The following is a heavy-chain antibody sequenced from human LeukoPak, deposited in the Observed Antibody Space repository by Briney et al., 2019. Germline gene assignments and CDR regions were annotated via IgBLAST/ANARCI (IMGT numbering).Heavy chain of an antibody. CDR1: AFTFSSFA. J-gene: IGHJ4*02. CDR3: AKDRLYCGGDCYTPDFDY. CDR2: ISVSGGST. Sequence: GGSRRLSCAAAAFTFSSFAMGWVRQAQGKGLEWVSAISVSGGSTYYADSVKGRFTYPDSVKGRFTISRDNSKNTLYLQMNSLRAEDTAVYYCAKDRLYCGGDCYTPDFDYWGQGTLVTVSS. V-gene: IGHV3-23*01. D-gene: IGHD2-21*01.